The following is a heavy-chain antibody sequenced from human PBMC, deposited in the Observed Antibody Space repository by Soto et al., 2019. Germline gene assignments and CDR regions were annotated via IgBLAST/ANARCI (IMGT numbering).Heavy chain of an antibody. J-gene: IGHJ6*03. V-gene: IGHV4-59*01. D-gene: IGHD3-10*01. Sequence: QVQLQESGPGLVKPSETLSLTCTVSGGSISSYYWSWIRQSPGKGLQWIGYMYYSGDTNYNPSLKSRVTISVDTSKNQFSRKLSSVTAADTAVYYCARGSIRTYYMDVWGKGTTVTVSS. CDR1: GGSISSYY. CDR3: ARGSIRTYYMDV. CDR2: MYYSGDT.